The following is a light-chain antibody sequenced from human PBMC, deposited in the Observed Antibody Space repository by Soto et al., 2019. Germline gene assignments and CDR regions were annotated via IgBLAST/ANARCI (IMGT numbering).Light chain of an antibody. CDR3: QQYNSYSWT. Sequence: DIQMTKSPSTLSASVGDRVTITCRASQSISSWLAWYQQKPGKAPKLLIYDASSLESGVPSRFSGSGSGTEFTLTISRLQPDDFATYYCQQYNSYSWTFGQGTKVEIK. CDR2: DAS. CDR1: QSISSW. V-gene: IGKV1-5*01. J-gene: IGKJ1*01.